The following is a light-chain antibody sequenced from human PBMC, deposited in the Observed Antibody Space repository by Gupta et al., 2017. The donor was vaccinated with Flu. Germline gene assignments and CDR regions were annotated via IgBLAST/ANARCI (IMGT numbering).Light chain of an antibody. Sequence: SYELTQPLSMSVALGQTARIVCGGDNIKSRSVYWYQKRPGQAPVLVIYTNVYRPSGIPARFSGSNSGNTATLTITGAQPGDEADYFCQVWDSGSGMFGGGTKLIVL. CDR1: NIKSRS. V-gene: IGLV3-9*01. J-gene: IGLJ3*02. CDR2: TNV. CDR3: QVWDSGSGM.